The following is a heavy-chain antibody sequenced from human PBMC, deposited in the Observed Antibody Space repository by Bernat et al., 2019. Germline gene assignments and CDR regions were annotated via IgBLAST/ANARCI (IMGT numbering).Heavy chain of an antibody. D-gene: IGHD3-10*01. CDR1: GFTFISYG. Sequence: EVQLLESGGDLVQPGGSLRLSCAASGFTFISYGLIWVRQAPGKGLEWVSGIRGFGTGTYYAGSVKGRFSISRDNSKNTVSLQMNTLGVEDTAIYYCVKDVNFYASGSFDYWGQGTLVTVSS. J-gene: IGHJ4*02. CDR3: VKDVNFYASGSFDY. CDR2: IRGFGTGT. V-gene: IGHV3-23*01.